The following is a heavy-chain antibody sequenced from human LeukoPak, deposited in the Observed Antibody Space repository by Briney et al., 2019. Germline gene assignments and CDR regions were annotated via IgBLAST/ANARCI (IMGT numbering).Heavy chain of an antibody. Sequence: GGPLRLSCAASGFTFRTYWMHWVRQAPGKGLMWVSRIKSDGSETSYADSVKGRFTISRDNARNTLYLQMNSLRPEDTAIYYCASDRVFYGLDVWGQGTTVTVSS. CDR3: ASDRVFYGLDV. CDR1: GFTFRTYW. V-gene: IGHV3-74*01. CDR2: IKSDGSET. J-gene: IGHJ6*02.